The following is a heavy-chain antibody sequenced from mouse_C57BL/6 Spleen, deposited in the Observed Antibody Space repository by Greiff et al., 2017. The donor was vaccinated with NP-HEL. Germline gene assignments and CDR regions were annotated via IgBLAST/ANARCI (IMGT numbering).Heavy chain of an antibody. J-gene: IGHJ2*01. V-gene: IGHV14-2*01. CDR1: GFNIKDYY. D-gene: IGHD4-1*01. CDR2: IDPEDGET. CDR3: ARGLGRTYFDY. Sequence: VQLQQSGAELVKPGASVKLSCTASGFNIKDYYMHWVKQRTEQGLEWIGRIDPEDGETKYAPQFQGKATITADTSSNTAYLQLSSLTSEDTAVYYCARGLGRTYFDYWGQGTTLTVSS.